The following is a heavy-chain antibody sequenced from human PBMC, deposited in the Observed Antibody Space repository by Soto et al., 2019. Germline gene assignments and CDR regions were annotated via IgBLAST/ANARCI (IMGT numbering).Heavy chain of an antibody. D-gene: IGHD3-9*01. Sequence: SSETLSLTCTVSGGSISSSSYYWGWIRQPPGKGLEWIGSIYYSGSTYYNPSLKSRVTISVDTSKNQFSLKLSSVTAADTAVYYCARRTRGYFDWLEPFDYWGQGTLVTVSS. CDR3: ARRTRGYFDWLEPFDY. CDR2: IYYSGST. J-gene: IGHJ4*02. V-gene: IGHV4-39*01. CDR1: GGSISSSSYY.